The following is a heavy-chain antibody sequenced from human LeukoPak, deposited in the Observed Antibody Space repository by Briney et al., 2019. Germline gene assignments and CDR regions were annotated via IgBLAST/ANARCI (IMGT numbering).Heavy chain of an antibody. CDR3: AANGPYSGDFGESHYYYYGMDV. CDR1: GFTFDDYA. J-gene: IGHJ6*02. CDR2: IGWNSGSI. Sequence: GGSLRLSCAASGFTFDDYAMHWVRQAPGKGLEWVSGIGWNSGSIGYADSVKGRFTISRDNAKNSLYLQMNSLRAEDTALYYCAANGPYSGDFGESHYYYYGMDVWGQGTTVTVSS. D-gene: IGHD2-21*01. V-gene: IGHV3-9*01.